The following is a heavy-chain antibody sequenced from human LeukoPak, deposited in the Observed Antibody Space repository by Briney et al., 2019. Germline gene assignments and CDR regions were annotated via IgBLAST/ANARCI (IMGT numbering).Heavy chain of an antibody. CDR2: IYYSGST. Sequence: SETLSLTCTVSGGSISGYYWSWIRQPPGKGLEWIGYIYYSGSTNYNPSLKSRVTISVDTSKNQFSLKLSSVTAADTAVYYCARISRGSYRQWDYWGQGTLVTVSS. J-gene: IGHJ4*02. V-gene: IGHV4-59*12. CDR1: GGSISGYY. D-gene: IGHD3-16*02. CDR3: ARISRGSYRQWDY.